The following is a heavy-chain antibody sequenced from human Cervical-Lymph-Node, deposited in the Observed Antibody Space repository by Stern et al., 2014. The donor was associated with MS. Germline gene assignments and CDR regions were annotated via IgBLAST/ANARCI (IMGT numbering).Heavy chain of an antibody. CDR2: IFPGGSNI. J-gene: IGHJ4*02. V-gene: IGHV5-51*01. Sequence: EVQLVQSGPEVKRPGESLKISCQASGYTFTSYWIGGVRQMPGKGLEWIAIIFPGGSNIRYSPSFQGQVTISADKSSSTAYWQWNNLKASDTAIYYCARQRYFDYWGQGTLVTVSS. CDR3: ARQRYFDY. CDR1: GYTFTSYW.